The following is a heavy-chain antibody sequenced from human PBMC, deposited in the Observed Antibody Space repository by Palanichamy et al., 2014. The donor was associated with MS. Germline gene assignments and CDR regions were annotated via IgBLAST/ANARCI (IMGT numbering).Heavy chain of an antibody. CDR1: GGSISCDNCF. CDR2: IHYDGRT. CDR3: AREHRSSPQT. V-gene: IGHV4-39*02. J-gene: IGHJ5*02. Sequence: QLQLQESGPGLVKPSETLSLTCIVSGGSISCDNCFWGWIRQPPGKGLEWIASIHYDGRTYYKPSLRSRVTISVDTSENHFSLKLSSVTAADTAVYYCAREHRSSPQTWGQGTLVTVSS.